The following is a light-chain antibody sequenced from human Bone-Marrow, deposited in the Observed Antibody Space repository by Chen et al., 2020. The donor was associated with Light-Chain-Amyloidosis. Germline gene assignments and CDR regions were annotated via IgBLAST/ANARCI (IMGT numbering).Light chain of an antibody. V-gene: IGLV3-21*02. CDR1: NIESTS. Sequence: SYLLTQPSSVSVALGPTATPARGGNNIESTSVHWYQQTPGQAPLLGVHDESDRPAVIPERVSGSNSGNTATLTSSRVEAGDEADYYCQVCDRSSDRPVFGGGTKLTVL. CDR3: QVCDRSSDRPV. CDR2: DES. J-gene: IGLJ3*02.